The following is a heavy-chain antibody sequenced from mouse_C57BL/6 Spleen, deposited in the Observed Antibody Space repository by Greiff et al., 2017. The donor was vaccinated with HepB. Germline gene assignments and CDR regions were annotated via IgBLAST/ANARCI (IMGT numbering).Heavy chain of an antibody. CDR1: GFTFSDYG. J-gene: IGHJ2*01. CDR3: ARGRALDY. D-gene: IGHD3-3*01. CDR2: ISSGSGTI. V-gene: IGHV5-17*01. Sequence: EVKLVESGGGLVKPGGSLKLSCAASGFTFSDYGMHWVRQAPEKGLEWVAYISSGSGTIYYADTVKGRFTISRDNAKNTLFLQMTSLRSEDTAMYYCARGRALDYWGQGTTLTVSS.